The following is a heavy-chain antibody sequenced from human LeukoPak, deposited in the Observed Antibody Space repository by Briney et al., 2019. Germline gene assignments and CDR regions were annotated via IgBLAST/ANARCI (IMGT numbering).Heavy chain of an antibody. J-gene: IGHJ6*02. CDR3: AKVESMIRSIRRGMDV. CDR2: ISGSGGNT. Sequence: GGSLRLSCAASGVTFSNYAMSWVRQAPGKGLEWVSGISGSGGNTYYADSVKGRFTISRDSSKNTLYLQMNSLRAEDTAVYYCAKVESMIRSIRRGMDVWGQGTTVTVSS. V-gene: IGHV3-23*01. CDR1: GVTFSNYA. D-gene: IGHD3-10*01.